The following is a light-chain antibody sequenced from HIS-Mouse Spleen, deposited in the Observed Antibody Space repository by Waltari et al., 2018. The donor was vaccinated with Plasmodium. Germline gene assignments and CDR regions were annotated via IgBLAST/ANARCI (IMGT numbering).Light chain of an antibody. J-gene: IGKJ3*01. V-gene: IGKV3-15*01. CDR3: QQYNNWSFT. CDR1: QSVSSN. CDR2: GAS. Sequence: EIVMTQSPATLSVSPGERATLSCRASQSVSSNLAWYQQKPGQAPRLRIYGASTRATGIPARFSGRGSGTEFTLTISSLQSEDVAVYYCQQYNNWSFTCGPGTKVDIK.